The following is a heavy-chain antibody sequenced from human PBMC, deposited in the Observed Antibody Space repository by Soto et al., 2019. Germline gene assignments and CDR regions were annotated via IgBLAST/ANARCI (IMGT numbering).Heavy chain of an antibody. CDR3: AKGLLAIVGTTLPRDAFNI. CDR2: ISHDGSYK. V-gene: IGHV3-30*18. CDR1: GFSFTTYV. D-gene: IGHD1-26*01. Sequence: GGSLRLSCAASGFSFTTYVMHWVRQAPGEGLEWVAVISHDGSYKYYGDAVKGRFTISRDTSKNAVYLEMNSLRPEDTAVYYCAKGLLAIVGTTLPRDAFNIWGQGTMVTVSS. J-gene: IGHJ3*02.